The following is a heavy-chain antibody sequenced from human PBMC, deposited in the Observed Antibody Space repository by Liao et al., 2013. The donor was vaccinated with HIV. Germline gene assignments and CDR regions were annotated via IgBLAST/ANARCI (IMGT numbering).Heavy chain of an antibody. CDR2: IYTGMSTTGTA. CDR1: GDLIRRDNYY. Sequence: QVRLQESGPGLVKPSQTLSLTCTVSGDLIRRDNYYWTWIRQPAGTGLEWIGHIYTGMSTTGTANYNPSLKSRVSISADTSSNHVSLKLTSVTAADTAVYYCARDNHDPVIVAGNYYYYYYMDVWARDHGHRLL. D-gene: IGHD2/OR15-2a*01. CDR3: ARDNHDPVIVAGNYYYYYYMDV. V-gene: IGHV4-61*02. J-gene: IGHJ6*03.